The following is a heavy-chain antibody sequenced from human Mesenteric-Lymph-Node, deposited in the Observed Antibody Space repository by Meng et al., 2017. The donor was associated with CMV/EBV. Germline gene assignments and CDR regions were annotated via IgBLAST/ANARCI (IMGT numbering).Heavy chain of an antibody. CDR1: GFTFSSYS. CDR3: ATIAAAGTDGDY. Sequence: GESLKISCAASGFTFSSYSMNWVRQAPGKGLEWVSVIYSGGSTYYADSVKGRFTISRDKAKNTLYLQINNLRAEDTAVYYYATIAAAGTDGDYWGQGTLVTVSS. D-gene: IGHD6-13*01. V-gene: IGHV3-53*01. CDR2: IYSGGST. J-gene: IGHJ4*02.